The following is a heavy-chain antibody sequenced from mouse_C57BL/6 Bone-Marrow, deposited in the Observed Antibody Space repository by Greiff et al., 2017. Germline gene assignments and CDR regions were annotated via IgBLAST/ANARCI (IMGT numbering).Heavy chain of an antibody. J-gene: IGHJ4*01. Sequence: EVHLVESGGGLVKPGGSLKLSCAASGFTFSSYAMSWVRQTPEKRLEWVATISDGGSYTYYPDNVKGRFTISRDNAKNNLYLQMSHLKSEDTAMYYCAREGYYSNYVVYYYAMDYWGQGTSVTVSS. CDR2: ISDGGSYT. CDR1: GFTFSSYA. CDR3: AREGYYSNYVVYYYAMDY. D-gene: IGHD2-5*01. V-gene: IGHV5-4*01.